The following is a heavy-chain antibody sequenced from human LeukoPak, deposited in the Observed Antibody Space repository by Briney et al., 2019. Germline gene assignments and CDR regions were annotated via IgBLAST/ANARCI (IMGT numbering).Heavy chain of an antibody. D-gene: IGHD3-16*02. CDR3: AVYPLRLGELSMSLSDAFDI. Sequence: ASVKVSCKVSGYTLTELSMHWLRQAPGKGLEWIGGFDPEDGETIYAQKFQGRVTMTEDTSTDTAYMELSSLRSEDTAVYYCAVYPLRLGELSMSLSDAFDIWGQGTMVTVSS. CDR1: GYTLTELS. J-gene: IGHJ3*02. V-gene: IGHV1-24*01. CDR2: FDPEDGET.